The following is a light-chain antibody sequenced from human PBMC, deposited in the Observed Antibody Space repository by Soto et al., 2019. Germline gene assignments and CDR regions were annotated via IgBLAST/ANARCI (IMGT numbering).Light chain of an antibody. J-gene: IGKJ3*01. CDR3: QQANSFPFT. Sequence: DIQMTQSPSSVSASIGDRVTITCRASQIIGTWLAWYQQKPGMAPTLLIYGASDLQSGVPSRFSGGGAGSDFTPPITSLQAEDSATYYCQQANSFPFTFGPGTKVEIK. CDR2: GAS. CDR1: QIIGTW. V-gene: IGKV1-12*02.